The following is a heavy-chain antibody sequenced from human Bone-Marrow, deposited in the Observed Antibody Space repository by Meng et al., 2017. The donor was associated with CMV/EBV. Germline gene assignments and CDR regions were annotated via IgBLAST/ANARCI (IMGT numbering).Heavy chain of an antibody. Sequence: GESLKISCAASGFTFSGSAMLWVRQASGKGLEWVGRIRSKANSYATAYAASVKGRFTISRDDSKNTAYLQMNSLKTEDTAVYYCTRHLTTIFGVAVHWGQGTLVTVSS. CDR1: GFTFSGSA. D-gene: IGHD3-3*01. CDR3: TRHLTTIFGVAVH. CDR2: IRSKANSYAT. J-gene: IGHJ4*02. V-gene: IGHV3-73*01.